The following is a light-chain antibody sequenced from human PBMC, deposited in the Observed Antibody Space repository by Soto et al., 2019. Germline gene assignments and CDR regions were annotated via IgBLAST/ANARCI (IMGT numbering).Light chain of an antibody. CDR1: QSVSSRN. V-gene: IGKV3-20*01. J-gene: IGKJ1*01. Sequence: EIVLTQSPGTLSLSPGERATLSCRASQSVSSRNLAWYQEKPGQTPRLLIYGATSRATGIPDRFSGSGSGTDFTLTISRLEPEDFAVYYCQQYGSSPYWTFGQGTKVDIK. CDR2: GAT. CDR3: QQYGSSPYWT.